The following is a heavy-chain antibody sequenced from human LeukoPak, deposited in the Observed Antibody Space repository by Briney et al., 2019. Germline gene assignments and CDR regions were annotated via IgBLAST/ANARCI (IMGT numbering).Heavy chain of an antibody. CDR1: GFIFNNYV. Sequence: PGGSLRLSCAASGFIFNNYVMNWVRQAPGKGLEWVSSISATGGTTYYADSVKGRFTISRDNAKNTLYLQMSGLRVDDTAVYYCAKTTGSDWLLSYYFDYWGQGTLVTVSS. CDR2: ISATGGTT. V-gene: IGHV3-23*01. CDR3: AKTTGSDWLLSYYFDY. D-gene: IGHD3-9*01. J-gene: IGHJ4*02.